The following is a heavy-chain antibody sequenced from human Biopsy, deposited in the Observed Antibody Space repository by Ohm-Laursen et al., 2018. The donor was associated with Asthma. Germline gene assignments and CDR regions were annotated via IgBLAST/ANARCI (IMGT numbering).Heavy chain of an antibody. CDR2: HDHEEGGT. CDR1: GYSLTDLS. D-gene: IGHD4-17*01. CDR3: ASDFPKDYVRYNFQF. J-gene: IGHJ4*02. Sequence: ASVKVSCKLSGYSLTDLSMHWVRQAPGQGLEWMGGHDHEEGGTVNARRFQGRVTMTEDTSTDTAYLELSSLSSDGTAVYYCASDFPKDYVRYNFQFWGQGTLVTVSS. V-gene: IGHV1-24*01.